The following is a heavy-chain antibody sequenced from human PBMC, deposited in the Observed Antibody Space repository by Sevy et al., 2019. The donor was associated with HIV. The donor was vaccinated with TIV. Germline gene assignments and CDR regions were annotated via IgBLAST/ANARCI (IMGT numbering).Heavy chain of an antibody. D-gene: IGHD3-22*01. CDR2: IYYSGST. CDR1: GGSISSSSYY. V-gene: IGHV4-39*01. J-gene: IGHJ4*02. Sequence: SETLSLTCTVSGGSISSSSYYWGWIRQPPGKGLEWIGSIYYSGSTYYNPSLKSRVTISVDTSKNQFSLKLSSVTAADTAVYYCARRGEFGYYESSGYYRHWGQGTLVTVSS. CDR3: ARRGEFGYYESSGYYRH.